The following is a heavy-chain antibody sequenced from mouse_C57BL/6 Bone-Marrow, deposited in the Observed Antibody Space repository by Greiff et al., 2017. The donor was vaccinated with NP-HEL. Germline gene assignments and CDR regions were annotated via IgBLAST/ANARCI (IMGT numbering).Heavy chain of an antibody. V-gene: IGHV2-2*01. CDR3: ARNPIITTVVDWYFDV. Sequence: VQLQQSGPGLVQPSQSLSITCTVSGFSLTSYGVHWVRQSPGKGLEWLGVIWSGGSTDYNAAFISRLSISKDNSKSQVFFKMNSLQADDTAIYYCARNPIITTVVDWYFDVWGTGTTVTVSS. D-gene: IGHD1-1*01. CDR1: GFSLTSYG. CDR2: IWSGGST. J-gene: IGHJ1*03.